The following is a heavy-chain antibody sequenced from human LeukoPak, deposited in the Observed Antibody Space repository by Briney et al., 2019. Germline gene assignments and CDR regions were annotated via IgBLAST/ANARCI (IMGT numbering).Heavy chain of an antibody. Sequence: GGSLRLSCAASGFTFSSYSMNWVRQAPGKGPEWVSSISSSSSYIYYADSVKGRFTISRDNAKNSLYLQMNSLRAEDTAVYYCASNPGYSYGFDYWGQGTLVTVSS. V-gene: IGHV3-21*01. CDR1: GFTFSSYS. CDR2: ISSSSSYI. CDR3: ASNPGYSYGFDY. J-gene: IGHJ4*02. D-gene: IGHD5-18*01.